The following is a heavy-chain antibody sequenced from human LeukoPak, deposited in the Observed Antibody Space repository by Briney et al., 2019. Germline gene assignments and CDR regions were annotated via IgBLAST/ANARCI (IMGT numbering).Heavy chain of an antibody. CDR3: SHSPYDYFGSGSFSTDS. Sequence: SGPTLVKPTQTLTLTCSFSGFSFSTTGVGVGWIRQPPGKALEWLALLYWNDDARYNPSLRNRLTITKDTSKNQVFLTLTNVDPLDTATYFCSHSPYDYFGSGSFSTDSWGQGTLVTVSS. J-gene: IGHJ5*01. CDR2: LYWNDDA. CDR1: GFSFSTTGVG. V-gene: IGHV2-5*01. D-gene: IGHD3-10*01.